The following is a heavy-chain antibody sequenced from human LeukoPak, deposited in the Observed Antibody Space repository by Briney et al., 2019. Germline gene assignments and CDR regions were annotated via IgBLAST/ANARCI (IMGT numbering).Heavy chain of an antibody. J-gene: IGHJ6*02. D-gene: IGHD2-2*01. CDR3: ARGSGLRPQPAGFYYYYGMDV. CDR2: IGTAGDT. V-gene: IGHV3-13*01. CDR1: GFTFSSYD. Sequence: GGSLRLSCAASGFTFSSYDMHWARQATGKGLEWVSAIGTAGDTYYPGSVKGRFTISRENAKNSLYLQMNSLRAGDTAVYYCARGSGLRPQPAGFYYYYGMDVWGQGTTVTVSS.